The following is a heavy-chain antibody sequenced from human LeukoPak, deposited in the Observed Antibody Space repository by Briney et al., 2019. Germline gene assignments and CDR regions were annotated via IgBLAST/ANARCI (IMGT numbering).Heavy chain of an antibody. V-gene: IGHV3-7*01. CDR2: IKEDGREK. Sequence: GGSLRLSCAASGFTFSSYWMTWVRQAPGKGLEWVGNIKEDGREKYYVDSVKGRFTISRDNAKNSLYLQMNSLRAEDTAVYYCAELGITMIGGVWGKGTTVTISS. J-gene: IGHJ6*04. D-gene: IGHD3-10*02. CDR1: GFTFSSYW. CDR3: AELGITMIGGV.